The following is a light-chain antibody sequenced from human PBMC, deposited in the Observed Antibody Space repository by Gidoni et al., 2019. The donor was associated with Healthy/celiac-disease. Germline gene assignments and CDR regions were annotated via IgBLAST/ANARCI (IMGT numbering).Light chain of an antibody. V-gene: IGKV1-5*03. CDR1: QSISSW. J-gene: IGKJ1*01. CDR3: QQYNSYSTWT. Sequence: DIQRTQSPSTLSASVGDRVTITCRASQSISSWLAWYQQKPGKAPKLLIYQASSLESGVPSRCSGSGSGTEFTLTISSLQPDDFATYYCQQYNSYSTWTFGQGTKVEIK. CDR2: QAS.